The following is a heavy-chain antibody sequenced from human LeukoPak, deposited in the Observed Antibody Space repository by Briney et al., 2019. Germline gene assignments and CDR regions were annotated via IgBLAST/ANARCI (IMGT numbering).Heavy chain of an antibody. CDR1: GFTVSSNY. V-gene: IGHV3-53*01. CDR2: LYSGGST. Sequence: GGSPRLSCAASGFTVSSNYMSWVRQAPGKGLEWVSVLYSGGSTDYADSVKGRFTISRDNSKNTLYLQMNSLRAEDTAVYFCARWYYYGSGYYYFDYWGQGTLVTVFS. J-gene: IGHJ4*02. CDR3: ARWYYYGSGYYYFDY. D-gene: IGHD3-10*01.